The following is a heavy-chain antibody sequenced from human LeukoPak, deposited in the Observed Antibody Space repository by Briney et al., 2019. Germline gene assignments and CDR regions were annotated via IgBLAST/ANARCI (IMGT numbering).Heavy chain of an antibody. CDR1: GFTFSTYS. V-gene: IGHV3-48*01. CDR3: ARDSGDYSSPVDY. CDR2: IGTSGLI. Sequence: GGSLRLSCAASGFTFSTYSMNWVRQAPGKGLEWVSYIGTSGLIYYADSVKGRFTTSRDNAKNSLYLQMNSLRVEDTAVYYCARDSGDYSSPVDYWGQGTLVTVSS. J-gene: IGHJ4*02. D-gene: IGHD1-26*01.